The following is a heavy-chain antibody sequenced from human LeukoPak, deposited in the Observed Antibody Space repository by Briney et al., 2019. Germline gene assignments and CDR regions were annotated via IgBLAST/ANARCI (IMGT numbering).Heavy chain of an antibody. CDR1: GGSFSGYY. D-gene: IGHD6-13*01. CDR3: ARARARIAAAGNRFDY. V-gene: IGHV4-34*01. CDR2: INHSGST. Sequence: PSETLSLTCAVYGGSFSGYYWSWIRQPPGKGLEWIGEINHSGSTNYNPSLKSRVTISVDTSKNQFSLKLSSGTAADTAVYYCARARARIAAAGNRFDYWGQGTLVTVSS. J-gene: IGHJ4*02.